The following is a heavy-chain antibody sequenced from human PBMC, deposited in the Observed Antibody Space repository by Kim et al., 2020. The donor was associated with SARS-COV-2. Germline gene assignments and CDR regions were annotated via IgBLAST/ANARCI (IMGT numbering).Heavy chain of an antibody. J-gene: IGHJ5*02. D-gene: IGHD6-13*01. CDR1: GFTFSSYG. Sequence: GGSLRLSCAASGFTFSSYGMHWVRQAPGKGLEWVAVIWYDGSNKYYADSVKGRFTISRDNSKNTLYLQMNSLRAEDTAVYYCARARGLRGSSSWWWWFDPWGQGTLVTVSS. V-gene: IGHV3-33*01. CDR2: IWYDGSNK. CDR3: ARARGLRGSSSWWWWFDP.